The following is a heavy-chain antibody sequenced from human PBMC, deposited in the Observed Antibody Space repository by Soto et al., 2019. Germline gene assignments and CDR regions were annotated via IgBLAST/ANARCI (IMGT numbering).Heavy chain of an antibody. CDR3: AREGRAAGPLDY. Sequence: SVKVSCKASGGTFSSYAISWVRQAPGQGLEWMGGIIPIFGTANYAQKFQGRGTRTADKSTSTAYMELSSLRAEDTAGDYCAREGRAAGPLDYWGQGTLVTVSS. J-gene: IGHJ4*02. D-gene: IGHD6-25*01. CDR2: IIPIFGTA. CDR1: GGTFSSYA. V-gene: IGHV1-69*06.